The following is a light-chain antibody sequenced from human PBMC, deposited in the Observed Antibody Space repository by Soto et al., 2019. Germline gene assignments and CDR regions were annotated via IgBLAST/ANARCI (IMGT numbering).Light chain of an antibody. CDR1: NIGTKS. V-gene: IGLV3-21*02. CDR3: QVWDSSSDHWV. J-gene: IGLJ3*02. Sequence: SYELTQPPSVSVAPGQTARIACGGNNIGTKSVHWYQQRPGQAPVLVVYDDRDRPSGIPERFSGSNSGNPATLTITRVEAGDEADYYCQVWDSSSDHWVFGGGTQLTVL. CDR2: DDR.